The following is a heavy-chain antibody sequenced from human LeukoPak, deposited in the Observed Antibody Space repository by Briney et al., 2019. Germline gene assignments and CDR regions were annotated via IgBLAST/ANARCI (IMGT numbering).Heavy chain of an antibody. CDR1: GGSISSHY. CDR2: IYYSGGT. V-gene: IGHV4-59*11. Sequence: SETLSLTCTVAGGSISSHYWSWLRQPPGKGLEWVGYIYYSGGTNYNPSLKSRVTISVDTSKNQFSLKLSSVTAADTAVYYCARDGLGYSSSWYQGYYYYYMDVWGKGTTVTVSS. D-gene: IGHD6-13*01. J-gene: IGHJ6*03. CDR3: ARDGLGYSSSWYQGYYYYYMDV.